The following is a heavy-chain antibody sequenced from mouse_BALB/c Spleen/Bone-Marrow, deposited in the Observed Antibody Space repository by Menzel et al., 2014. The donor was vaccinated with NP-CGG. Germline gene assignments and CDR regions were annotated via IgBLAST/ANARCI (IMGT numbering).Heavy chain of an antibody. Sequence: VQLKESGGGLVQPGGSLKLSCAASGFDFSRYWMSWVRQAPGKGLEWNGEINPDSSTINYTPSLKDKFIISRDNAKNTLYLQMSKVRSEDTALYYCARLNYYGNLFVWGAGTTVTVSS. V-gene: IGHV4-1*02. CDR3: ARLNYYGNLFV. CDR2: INPDSSTI. CDR1: GFDFSRYW. D-gene: IGHD1-1*01. J-gene: IGHJ1*01.